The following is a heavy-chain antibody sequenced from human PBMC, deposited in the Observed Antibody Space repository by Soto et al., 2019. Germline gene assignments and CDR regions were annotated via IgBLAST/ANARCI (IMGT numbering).Heavy chain of an antibody. D-gene: IGHD2-2*01. V-gene: IGHV3-7*01. CDR2: IKQDGSEK. CDR3: AREIVVARGASYFDY. Sequence: GGPLRLSCAASGFTFSSFWMTWVRQAPGKGLEWVANIKQDGSEKNYVDSVKGRFTISRDNAKNSLYLQMNSLRAEDTAVYYCAREIVVARGASYFDYWGPGTLVTVSS. J-gene: IGHJ4*02. CDR1: GFTFSSFW.